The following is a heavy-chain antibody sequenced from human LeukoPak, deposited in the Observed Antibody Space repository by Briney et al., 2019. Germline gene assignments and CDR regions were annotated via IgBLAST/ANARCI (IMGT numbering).Heavy chain of an antibody. Sequence: GGSLRLSCSASGFTFSSYAMYWVRQAPGKGLEYVSAITSNGGSAYYADSVKGRFTIFRDNSRNTLYLQMSSLRADDTAVYYCVGFRATAGLYWGQGTLVTVSS. D-gene: IGHD6-13*01. CDR1: GFTFSSYA. J-gene: IGHJ4*02. V-gene: IGHV3-64D*06. CDR3: VGFRATAGLY. CDR2: ITSNGGSA.